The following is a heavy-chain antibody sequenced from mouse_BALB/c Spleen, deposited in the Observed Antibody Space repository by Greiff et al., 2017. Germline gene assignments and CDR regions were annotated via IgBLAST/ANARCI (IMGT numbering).Heavy chain of an antibody. CDR2: ISSGSSTI. J-gene: IGHJ1*01. Sequence: EVQLVESGGGLVQPGGSRKLSCAASGFTFSSFGMHWVRQAPEKGLEWVAYISSGSSTIYYADTVKGRFTISRDNPKNTLCLQMTSLRSEDTAMYYCARESYWYFDVWGAGTTVTVSS. V-gene: IGHV5-17*02. CDR3: ARESYWYFDV. CDR1: GFTFSSFG.